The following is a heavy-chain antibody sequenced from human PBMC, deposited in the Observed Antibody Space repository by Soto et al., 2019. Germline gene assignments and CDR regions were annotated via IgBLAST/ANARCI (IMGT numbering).Heavy chain of an antibody. CDR2: ISYDGSKK. Sequence: GGSLRLSCSASGCTFSSYGIHRGRQSPGNGLEWVAGISYDGSKKYYADSVKGRFTISRDNSKNTLYLQMNSLRAEETAVYYCAKVPYYDFWIIDYWGQGTLVTVSS. V-gene: IGHV3-30*18. J-gene: IGHJ4*02. CDR1: GCTFSSYG. CDR3: AKVPYYDFWIIDY. D-gene: IGHD3-3*01.